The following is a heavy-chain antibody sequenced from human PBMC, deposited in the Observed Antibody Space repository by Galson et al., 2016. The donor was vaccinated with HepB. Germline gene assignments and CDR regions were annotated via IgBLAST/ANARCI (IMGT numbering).Heavy chain of an antibody. D-gene: IGHD3-16*01. V-gene: IGHV6-1*01. J-gene: IGHJ3*02. Sequence: CAISGDSVSSNSVAWNWIRQSPSRGLEWLGRTYYMSKWYNDYAVSVKSRITINPDTSKNQFSLQLNSVTPEDTAVYYCARDWGSKRHFAFDIWGQGTMVTVSS. CDR2: TYYMSKWYN. CDR3: ARDWGSKRHFAFDI. CDR1: GDSVSSNSVA.